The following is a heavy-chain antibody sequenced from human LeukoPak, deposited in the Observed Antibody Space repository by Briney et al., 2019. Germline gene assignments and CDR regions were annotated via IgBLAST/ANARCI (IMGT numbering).Heavy chain of an antibody. Sequence: GGSLRLSCAASGFTFSGYWMNWVRQAPGKGLEWVANIKQDGSEEYYVDSVKGRFTISRDNAKNSLYLQMNSLRAEDTAVYYCAREVGAYYSSGNYYYFDSWGQGTLVTVSS. J-gene: IGHJ4*02. CDR1: GFTFSGYW. V-gene: IGHV3-7*01. CDR3: AREVGAYYSSGNYYYFDS. CDR2: IKQDGSEE. D-gene: IGHD3-10*01.